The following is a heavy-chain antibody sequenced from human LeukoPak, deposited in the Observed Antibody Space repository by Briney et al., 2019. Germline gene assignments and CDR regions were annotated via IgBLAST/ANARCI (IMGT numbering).Heavy chain of an antibody. CDR1: GYTFTSYT. CDR2: INPNSGGT. D-gene: IGHD4-17*01. J-gene: IGHJ4*02. Sequence: ASVKVSCKASGYTFTSYTIIWVRQAPGEGLEWMGWINPNSGGTNYAQKFQGRVTMTRDTSISTAYMELSRLRSDDTAVYYCAREGTVTTWLDYWGQGTLVTVSS. V-gene: IGHV1-2*02. CDR3: AREGTVTTWLDY.